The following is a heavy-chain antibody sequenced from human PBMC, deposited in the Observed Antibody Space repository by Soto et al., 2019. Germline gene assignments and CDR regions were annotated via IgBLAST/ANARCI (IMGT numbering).Heavy chain of an antibody. Sequence: DVQLVETGGGLIQPGGSLRLSCAASGFSVSSDYMNWVRQDPGKGLEWVSVIYRGGSTYYADSVRVRFTTSRDNSENTLFLQMNSLRAEDTAVYYCARATEWNALDIWGQGTMVTVSS. CDR3: ARATEWNALDI. CDR2: IYRGGST. J-gene: IGHJ3*02. D-gene: IGHD3-3*01. CDR1: GFSVSSDY. V-gene: IGHV3-53*02.